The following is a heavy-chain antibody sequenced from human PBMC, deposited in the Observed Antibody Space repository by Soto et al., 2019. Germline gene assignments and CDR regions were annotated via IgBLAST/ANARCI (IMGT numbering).Heavy chain of an antibody. J-gene: IGHJ6*03. CDR2: IKQDGSEK. CDR1: GFTFSSYW. CDR3: ARCSKGYYYYYDMDV. V-gene: IGHV3-7*01. Sequence: EVQLVESGGGLVQPGGSLRLSCAASGFTFSSYWMSWVRQAPGKGLEWVANIKQDGSEKYYVDSVKGRFTISRDNAKNSLYLQRNSLRAEDTAVYYCARCSKGYYYYYDMDVWGKGTTVTVSS. D-gene: IGHD3-10*02.